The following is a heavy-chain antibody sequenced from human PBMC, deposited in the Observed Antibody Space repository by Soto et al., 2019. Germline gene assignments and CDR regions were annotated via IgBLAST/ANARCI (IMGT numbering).Heavy chain of an antibody. CDR1: GFTFSSYA. CDR2: ISGSGGST. CDR3: TTGSMVRGVSFYYYYGRDV. D-gene: IGHD3-10*01. J-gene: IGHJ6*02. Sequence: GGSLRLSCAASGFTFSSYAMSWVRQAPGKGLEWVSAISGSGGSTYYADSVKGRFTISRDNSKNTLYLQMNSLKTEDTAVYYCTTGSMVRGVSFYYYYGRDVWGQGTTGSVS. V-gene: IGHV3-23*01.